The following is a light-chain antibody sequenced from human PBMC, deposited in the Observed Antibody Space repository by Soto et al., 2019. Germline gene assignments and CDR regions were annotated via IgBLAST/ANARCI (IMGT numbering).Light chain of an antibody. CDR2: GAS. CDR1: QSVSSN. J-gene: IGKJ5*01. CDR3: QQRSNWIT. Sequence: EIVLTQTPATLSVSPGERATLSCRASQSVSSNLAWYQHKPGQAPRLLIYGASTRATDIPARFSGSGSGTEFTLTISSLQSEDFAIYYCQQRSNWITFGQGTRLEIK. V-gene: IGKV3-15*01.